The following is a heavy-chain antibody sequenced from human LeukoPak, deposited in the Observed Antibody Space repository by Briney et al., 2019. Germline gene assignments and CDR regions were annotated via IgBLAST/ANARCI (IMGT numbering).Heavy chain of an antibody. CDR2: ISYDGSNK. CDR1: GFTFSSYG. V-gene: IGHV3-30*18. Sequence: PGGSLRLSCAASGFTFSSYGIHWVRQAPGKGLEWVAVISYDGSNKYYADSVKGRFTISRDNSKNTLYLQMNSLRAEDTAVYYCAKDQYSSSWNQIDYWGQGTLVTVSS. D-gene: IGHD6-13*01. J-gene: IGHJ4*02. CDR3: AKDQYSSSWNQIDY.